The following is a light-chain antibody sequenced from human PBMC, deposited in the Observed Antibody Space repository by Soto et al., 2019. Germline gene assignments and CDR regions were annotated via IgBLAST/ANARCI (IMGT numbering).Light chain of an antibody. J-gene: IGKJ5*01. V-gene: IGKV3-15*01. CDR3: QQYNNWPIT. CDR2: GAS. CDR1: QIILSN. Sequence: MPPSPSTLSASVGYILNITCLASQIILSNLAWYQQKPGQAPRLLIYGASTRATGIPARFSGSGSGTEFTLTISSLQSEDFAVYYCQQYNNWPITFGQGTRLEIK.